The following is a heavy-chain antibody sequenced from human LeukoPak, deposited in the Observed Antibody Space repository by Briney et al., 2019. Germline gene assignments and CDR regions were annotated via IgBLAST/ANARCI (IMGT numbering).Heavy chain of an antibody. CDR3: ASPGYCSSTSCLDWDWFDP. J-gene: IGHJ5*02. V-gene: IGHV1-69*01. Sequence: GASXKVSCKASGGTFISYAISWVRQAPGQGLEWMGGIIPIFGTANYAQKFQGRVTITADESTSTAYMELSSLRSEDTAVYYCASPGYCSSTSCLDWDWFDPWGQGTLVTVSS. CDR1: GGTFISYA. D-gene: IGHD2-2*01. CDR2: IIPIFGTA.